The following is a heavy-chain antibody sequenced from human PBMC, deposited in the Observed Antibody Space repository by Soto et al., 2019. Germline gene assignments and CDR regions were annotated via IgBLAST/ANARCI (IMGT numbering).Heavy chain of an antibody. CDR2: IYWDDDK. CDR1: GFSLSTSGVG. J-gene: IGHJ5*02. CDR3: AHEGYSSSWAGNWLDP. D-gene: IGHD6-13*01. Sequence: QITLKESGPTLVKPTQTLTLTCTFSGFSLSTSGVGVGWIRQPPGKALEWLALIYWDDDKLYSPPLKSRLTSTKDPSINQVGLKMANTDPVDTATYYGAHEGYSSSWAGNWLDPWGQGTLVTVS. V-gene: IGHV2-5*02.